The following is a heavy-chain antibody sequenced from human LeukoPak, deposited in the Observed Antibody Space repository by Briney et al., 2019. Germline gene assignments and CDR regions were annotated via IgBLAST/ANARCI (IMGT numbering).Heavy chain of an antibody. Sequence: PSETLSLTCTVSGGSISSYYWSWIRQPPGKGLEWIGYIYDSGSTNYNPSLKSRVTISVDTSKNQFSLKLSSVTAADTAVYYCARAIVVDAFDIWGQGTMVTVSS. CDR1: GGSISSYY. CDR3: ARAIVVDAFDI. D-gene: IGHD3-22*01. V-gene: IGHV4-59*01. CDR2: IYDSGST. J-gene: IGHJ3*02.